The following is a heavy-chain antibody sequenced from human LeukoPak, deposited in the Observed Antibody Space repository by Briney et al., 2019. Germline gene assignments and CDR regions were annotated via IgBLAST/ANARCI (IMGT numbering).Heavy chain of an antibody. V-gene: IGHV1-8*01. CDR2: MNPNSSNT. Sequence: ASVKVSCKASGYTFTSYDINWVRQATGQGLEWMGWMNPNSSNTGYAQKFQGRVTMTRNTSISTAYMELSSLRSEDTAVYYCARRRGYSSYFDYWGQGTLVTVSS. CDR1: GYTFTSYD. J-gene: IGHJ4*02. D-gene: IGHD5-18*01. CDR3: ARRRGYSSYFDY.